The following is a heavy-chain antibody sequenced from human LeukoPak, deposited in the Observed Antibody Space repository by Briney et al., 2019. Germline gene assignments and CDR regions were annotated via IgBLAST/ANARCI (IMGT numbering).Heavy chain of an antibody. D-gene: IGHD3-22*01. CDR1: GFTVEDYT. CDR2: IDWSGSDT. CDR3: AKDTSDSAYYGALDY. V-gene: IGHV3-43*01. Sequence: GGSLRLSCSASGFTVEDYTMHWVRQVPGKGLEWVALIDWSGSDTYYTDSVKGRFTISRDNNKDSLYLQMNSLRIADTAFYYCAKDTSDSAYYGALDYWAPGILVTVSS. J-gene: IGHJ4*02.